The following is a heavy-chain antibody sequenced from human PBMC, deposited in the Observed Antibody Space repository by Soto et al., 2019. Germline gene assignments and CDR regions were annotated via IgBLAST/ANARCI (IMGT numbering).Heavy chain of an antibody. V-gene: IGHV3-7*03. CDR3: ARVRLYLTY. J-gene: IGHJ4*02. D-gene: IGHD2-8*01. Sequence: PGGSLRLSCSASGLTFNTYWMTWVRPAQGKGLEWVANIKQDGSEEYYVDSVKGRFTISRDNAKNSLYLKMKSLRVEDTAEFYCARVRLYLTYWGQGTPVTVSS. CDR1: GLTFNTYW. CDR2: IKQDGSEE.